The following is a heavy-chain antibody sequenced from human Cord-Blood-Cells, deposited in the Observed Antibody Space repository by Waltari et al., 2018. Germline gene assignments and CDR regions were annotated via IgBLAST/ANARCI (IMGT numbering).Heavy chain of an antibody. CDR3: ARAMVRGVISAFDI. CDR2: INSDGSST. J-gene: IGHJ3*02. V-gene: IGHV3-74*01. Sequence: EVQLVESGGGLVQPGGSLRLSCAASGFTFSSYWMHWVRQAPGKGLVWGARINSDGSSTSYADSVKGRFTISRDNAKNTLYLQMNSLRAEDTAVYYCARAMVRGVISAFDIWGQGTMVTVSS. CDR1: GFTFSSYW. D-gene: IGHD3-10*01.